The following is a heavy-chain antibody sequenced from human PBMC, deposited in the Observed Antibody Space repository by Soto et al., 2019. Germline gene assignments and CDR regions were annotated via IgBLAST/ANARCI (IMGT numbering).Heavy chain of an antibody. CDR1: GFTFDDYA. CDR2: ISWNSGSI. J-gene: IGHJ3*02. V-gene: IGHV3-9*01. CDR3: LLSQHDIALDAFYI. D-gene: IGHD3-9*01. Sequence: GGSLRLSCAASGFTFDDYAMHWVRQAPGKGLEWVSGISWNSGSIGYADSVKGRFTISRDNAKNSLYLQMNSLRAEDTALYYCLLSQHDIALDAFYICGQGTMVTVSS.